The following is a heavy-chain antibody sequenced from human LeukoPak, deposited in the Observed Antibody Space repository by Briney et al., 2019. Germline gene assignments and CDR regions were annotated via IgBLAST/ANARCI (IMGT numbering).Heavy chain of an antibody. D-gene: IGHD3-3*01. V-gene: IGHV1-69*13. CDR2: IIPIFGTT. CDR3: ARDFFFEHRAAYDMDV. CDR1: GGTFSSYT. J-gene: IGHJ6*02. Sequence: ASVKVSCKASGGTFSSYTISWVRQAPGQGLEWMGGIIPIFGTTSYAQKFQGRVTITADDSTRTAYMELSSLRSEDTAVYYCARDFFFEHRAAYDMDVWGQGTTVTVSS.